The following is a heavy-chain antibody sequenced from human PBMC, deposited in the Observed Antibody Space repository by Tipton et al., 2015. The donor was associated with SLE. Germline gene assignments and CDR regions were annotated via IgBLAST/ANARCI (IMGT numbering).Heavy chain of an antibody. CDR1: GYTFSGYG. J-gene: IGHJ4*02. D-gene: IGHD6-13*01. Sequence: QSGAEVKKPGASVKVSCKASGYTFSGYGISWVRQAPGQGLQWMGWISAYNGNTHYAQKLQGRVTMTTDTSTSTAYMELRSLRSDDTAVYYCARPSSSWYHFDYWGQGTLVTVSS. V-gene: IGHV1-18*01. CDR2: ISAYNGNT. CDR3: ARPSSSWYHFDY.